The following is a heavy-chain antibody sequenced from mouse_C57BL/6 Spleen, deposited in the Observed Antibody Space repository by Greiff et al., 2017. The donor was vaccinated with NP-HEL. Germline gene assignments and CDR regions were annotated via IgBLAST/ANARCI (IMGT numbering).Heavy chain of an antibody. V-gene: IGHV1-54*01. CDR2: INPGSGGT. CDR3: ARIEREGGFAY. J-gene: IGHJ3*01. CDR1: GYAFTNYL. Sequence: VQLQQSGAELVRPGTSVKVSCKASGYAFTNYLIEWVQQRPGQGLEWIGVINPGSGGTNYNEKFKGKATLTADKSSSTAYMQLSSLTSEDSAVYFCARIEREGGFAYWGQGTLVTVSA.